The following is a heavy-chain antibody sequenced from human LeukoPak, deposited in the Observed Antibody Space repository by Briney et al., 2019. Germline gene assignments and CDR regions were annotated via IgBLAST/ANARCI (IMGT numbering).Heavy chain of an antibody. CDR1: GFTFSNYW. D-gene: IGHD2-15*01. V-gene: IGHV3-7*01. CDR3: ARSTWRYSLDF. CDR2: IKEEGSEK. Sequence: GGSLRLSCAASGFTFSNYWMTWVRQAPGKGLEWVANIKEEGSEKYYVDSVKGRFTISRDNAKNSLYLQMNSLRAEETAVYYCARSTWRYSLDFWGQGTLVSVS. J-gene: IGHJ4*02.